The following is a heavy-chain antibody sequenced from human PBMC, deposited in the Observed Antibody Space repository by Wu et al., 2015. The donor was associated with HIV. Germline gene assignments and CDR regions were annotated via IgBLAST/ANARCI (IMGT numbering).Heavy chain of an antibody. CDR3: ARDFIDIVVVVAATTSGLDY. CDR2: ISAYSGNT. J-gene: IGHJ4*02. D-gene: IGHD2-15*01. CDR1: GYTFSTYG. V-gene: IGHV1-18*01. Sequence: QVQLVQSGPEVKKPGASVTVSCKASGYTFSTYGISWMRQAPGQGLEWMGWISAYSGNTNYAQKLQGRVTMTTDTSTSTAYMELRSLRSDDTAVYYCARDFIDIVVVVAATTSGLDYWGQGTLVTVSS.